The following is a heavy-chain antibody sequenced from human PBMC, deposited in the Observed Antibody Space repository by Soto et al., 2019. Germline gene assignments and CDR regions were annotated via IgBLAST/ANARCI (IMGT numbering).Heavy chain of an antibody. CDR1: GYTFTSYG. Sequence: ASVKVSCKASGYTFTSYGISWVRQAPGQGLEWRGWISAHNGNTNYAQKLQGRVTMTTDTSTSTAYMELRSLRSDDTAVYYCAAGYSSSWYVAFDYWGQGTLVTVSS. CDR3: AAGYSSSWYVAFDY. D-gene: IGHD6-13*01. CDR2: ISAHNGNT. J-gene: IGHJ4*02. V-gene: IGHV1-18*01.